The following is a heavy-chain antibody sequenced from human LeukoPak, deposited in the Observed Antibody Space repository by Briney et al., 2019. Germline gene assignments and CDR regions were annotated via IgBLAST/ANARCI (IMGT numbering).Heavy chain of an antibody. J-gene: IGHJ4*02. Sequence: ASVKVSCKASGYTFTSYYMHWVRQAPGQGLEWMGIINPSGGSTSYAQKFQGRVTMTRDTSTSTVYMELSSLRSEDTAVYFCAREGYCRGGTCYSFDYWGQGTLVTVSS. V-gene: IGHV1-46*01. CDR1: GYTFTSYY. D-gene: IGHD2-15*01. CDR2: INPSGGST. CDR3: AREGYCRGGTCYSFDY.